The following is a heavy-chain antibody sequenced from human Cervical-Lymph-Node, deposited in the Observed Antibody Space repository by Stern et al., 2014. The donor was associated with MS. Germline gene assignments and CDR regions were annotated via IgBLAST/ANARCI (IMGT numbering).Heavy chain of an antibody. CDR1: GFSFSSYG. CDR3: ARDRVATDFGGSDY. J-gene: IGHJ4*02. Sequence: VQLVESGGGVVQPGRSLRLSCGASGFSFSSYGMHWVRPAPGKGLEWVAAIKYDGKDKYYADYVKARFTISRDSAKKILYLQMNSLRAEDTAVYFCARDRVATDFGGSDYWGQGTLVTVSS. V-gene: IGHV3-33*01. D-gene: IGHD3-16*01. CDR2: IKYDGKDK.